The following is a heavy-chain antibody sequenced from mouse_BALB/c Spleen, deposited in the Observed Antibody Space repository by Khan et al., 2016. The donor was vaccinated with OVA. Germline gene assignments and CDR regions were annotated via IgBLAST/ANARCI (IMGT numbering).Heavy chain of an antibody. J-gene: IGHJ2*01. V-gene: IGHV1-7*01. CDR2: INPTSGYT. CDR3: TRDRIDY. Sequence: QVQLQQSGAELAKPGASVKMSCKASGYTFTTYWMHWVKQRPGQGLEWVGYINPTSGYTDYNEKFKDRATLSVDKSSSTAYMQLSSLTSEDSAVYDCTRDRIDYWGQGTTLTVSS. CDR1: GYTFTTYW.